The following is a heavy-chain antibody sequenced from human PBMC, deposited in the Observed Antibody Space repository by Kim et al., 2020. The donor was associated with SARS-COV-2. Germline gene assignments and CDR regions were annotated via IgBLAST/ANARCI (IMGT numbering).Heavy chain of an antibody. D-gene: IGHD6-13*01. Sequence: NPSLKSRVTISVDTSKNQFSLKLTSVTAADTAVYYCARYDSSSWLNWFDPWGQGTLVTVSS. CDR3: ARYDSSSWLNWFDP. V-gene: IGHV4-39*01. J-gene: IGHJ5*02.